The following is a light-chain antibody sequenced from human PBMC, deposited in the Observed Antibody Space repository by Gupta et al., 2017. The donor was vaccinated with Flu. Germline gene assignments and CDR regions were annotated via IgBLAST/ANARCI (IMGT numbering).Light chain of an antibody. V-gene: IGKV1-39*01. CDR2: AAS. CDR1: QSVSID. J-gene: IGKJ3*01. Sequence: DIQMTQSPSSLSASLGDRVSITCRASQSVSIDLNWYQQKSGKAPKLLIYAASTLQSGVPSRFSGSGSGTDFPLTITSLQPEDFATYYCQQTYSAPPRFGPGTTVDIK. CDR3: QQTYSAPPR.